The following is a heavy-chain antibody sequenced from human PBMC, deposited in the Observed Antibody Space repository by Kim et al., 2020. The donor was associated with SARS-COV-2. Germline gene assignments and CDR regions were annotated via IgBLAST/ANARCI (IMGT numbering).Heavy chain of an antibody. J-gene: IGHJ4*02. V-gene: IGHV4-38-2*02. CDR1: GDSISSGYH. D-gene: IGHD3-22*01. CDR2: LYHTGTA. Sequence: SETLSLTCIVSGDSISSGYHWGWIRQPPGKELEWIGSLYHTGTAYYNPSLKSRVSIFVDTSKNQFSLRLTSVTAADTAFYYCARDLDDYHSSGYYRPGPHFDYWGQGTLVTVSS. CDR3: ARDLDDYHSSGYYRPGPHFDY.